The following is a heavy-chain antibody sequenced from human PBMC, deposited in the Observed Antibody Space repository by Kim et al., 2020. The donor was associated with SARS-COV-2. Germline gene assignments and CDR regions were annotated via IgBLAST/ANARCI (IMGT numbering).Heavy chain of an antibody. J-gene: IGHJ4*02. CDR3: ARDDGYNYGGIDY. Sequence: GGSLRLSCAASGFTFSDYYMSWIRQAPGKGLEWVSYTSRSGNTIYYADSVKGRFTISRDNAKNSLYLQMNSLRAEDTAVYHCARDDGYNYGGIDYWGQRTMGTVSS. CDR2: TSRSGNTI. D-gene: IGHD5-12*01. V-gene: IGHV3-11*01. CDR1: GFTFSDYY.